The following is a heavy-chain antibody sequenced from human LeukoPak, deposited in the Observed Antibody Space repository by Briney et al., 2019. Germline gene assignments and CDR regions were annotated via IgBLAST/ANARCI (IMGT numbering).Heavy chain of an antibody. V-gene: IGHV4-59*01. CDR2: IYYSGST. CDR1: GGSISSYY. D-gene: IGHD5-18*01. Sequence: SETLSLTCTVSGGSISSYYWSWIRQPPGKGLEWIGYIYYSGSTNYNPPLKSRVTISLDTSKSQFSLKLSSVSAADTAVYYCARGGGYSFDLDSWGQGTLVTVSS. CDR3: ARGGGYSFDLDS. J-gene: IGHJ4*02.